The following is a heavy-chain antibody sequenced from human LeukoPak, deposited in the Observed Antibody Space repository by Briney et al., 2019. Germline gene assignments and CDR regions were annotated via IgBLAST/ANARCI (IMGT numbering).Heavy chain of an antibody. D-gene: IGHD3-10*01. Sequence: PSETLSLTCTVSGYSNSSGYYWGWIRQPPGKGLEWIGSIYHSGSTYYNPSLKSRVTISVDTSKNQFSLKQSSVTAADTAVYYCARVFRGSGSYSYWGQGTLVTVSS. CDR2: IYHSGST. J-gene: IGHJ4*02. CDR1: GYSNSSGYY. CDR3: ARVFRGSGSYSY. V-gene: IGHV4-38-2*02.